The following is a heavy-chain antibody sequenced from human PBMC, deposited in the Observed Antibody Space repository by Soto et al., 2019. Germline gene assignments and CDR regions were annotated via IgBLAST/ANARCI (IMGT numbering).Heavy chain of an antibody. D-gene: IGHD5-12*01. CDR3: ARDGKGYSGYELCDY. CDR1: GFTFSSYA. V-gene: IGHV3-30-3*01. Sequence: SLRLSCAASGFTFSSYAMHWVRQAPGKGLEWVAVISYDGSNKYYADSVKGRFTISRDNSKNTLYLQMNSLRAEDTAVYYCARDGKGYSGYELCDYWGQGTLVTVSS. J-gene: IGHJ4*02. CDR2: ISYDGSNK.